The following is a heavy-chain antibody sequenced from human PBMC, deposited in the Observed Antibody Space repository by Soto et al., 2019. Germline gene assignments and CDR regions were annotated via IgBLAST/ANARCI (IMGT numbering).Heavy chain of an antibody. V-gene: IGHV3-30*19. Sequence: QVQLVESGGGVVQPGRSLRLSCAASGFSLSSYGMHWVRQAPGKGLEWVADSSFDGSGAHYADSVKGRFTISRDSSTLYLQMNSLRGDDTATYFCVRELGFSSTWPAYWGQGTLVTVSS. CDR2: SSFDGSGA. J-gene: IGHJ4*02. CDR3: VRELGFSSTWPAY. D-gene: IGHD2-2*01. CDR1: GFSLSSYG.